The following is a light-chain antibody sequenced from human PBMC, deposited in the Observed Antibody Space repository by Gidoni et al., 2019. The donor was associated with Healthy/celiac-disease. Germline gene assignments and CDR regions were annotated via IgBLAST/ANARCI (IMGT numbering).Light chain of an antibody. CDR2: GNS. Sequence: QSVLTQPRSVSGAPGQRVTISCTGSSSNIGAGYYVHWYQQLPGTAPKLPIYGNSNRPSWVPDRFSGSKAGTSASLALTGLQAEDEADYYCQSYDSSLTLVVFGGGTKLTVL. CDR1: SSNIGAGYY. CDR3: QSYDSSLTLVV. J-gene: IGLJ2*01. V-gene: IGLV1-40*01.